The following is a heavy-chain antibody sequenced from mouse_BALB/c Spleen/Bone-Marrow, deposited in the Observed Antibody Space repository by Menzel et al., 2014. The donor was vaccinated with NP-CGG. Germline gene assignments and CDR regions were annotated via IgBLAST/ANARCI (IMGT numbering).Heavy chain of an antibody. CDR2: IYPGDGDT. Sequence: VQLQQSRAELVRPGSSVKISCKASGYVFSTYWMNWVKQRPGQGLEWIGQIYPGDGDTNYNGKFKGTATLTADKSSSTAYMQLSSLTSEDSAVYFCARSGYGSSYDYWGQGTTLTVPS. CDR3: ARSGYGSSYDY. CDR1: GYVFSTYW. J-gene: IGHJ2*01. V-gene: IGHV1-80*01. D-gene: IGHD1-1*01.